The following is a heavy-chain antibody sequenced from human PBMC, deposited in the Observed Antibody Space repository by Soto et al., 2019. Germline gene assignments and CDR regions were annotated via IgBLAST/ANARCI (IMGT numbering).Heavy chain of an antibody. CDR3: ARVERGTTTTVVDAFDI. Sequence: QVQLQQWGARLLKPSETLSLTCAVYGGFVSSGNYYWSWIRQPPGKGLEWIGEMSHSGGTHFNPSLKSRVTISVDTSKNQFSLKMTSVTAADTALYYCARVERGTTTTVVDAFDIWGPETMVTVSS. J-gene: IGHJ3*02. CDR2: MSHSGGT. CDR1: GGFVSSGNYY. V-gene: IGHV4-34*01. D-gene: IGHD4-4*01.